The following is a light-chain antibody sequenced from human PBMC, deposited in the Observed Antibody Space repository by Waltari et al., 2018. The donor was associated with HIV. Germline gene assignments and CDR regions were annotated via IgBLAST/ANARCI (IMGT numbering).Light chain of an antibody. Sequence: QLVLTQSPSASASLGASVTLTCTLSRGHSSYAIAWHQQQPEKAPRYLMRLNSDGSHTKGDGIPDRFSGSSSGAERYLIISSLQSEDEADYYCQTWGTGIHVVFGGGTKLTVL. V-gene: IGLV4-69*01. CDR3: QTWGTGIHVV. J-gene: IGLJ3*02. CDR2: LNSDGSH. CDR1: RGHSSYA.